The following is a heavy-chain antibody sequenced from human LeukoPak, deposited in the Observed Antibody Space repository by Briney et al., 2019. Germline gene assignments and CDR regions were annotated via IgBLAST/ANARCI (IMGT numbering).Heavy chain of an antibody. V-gene: IGHV3-7*01. CDR1: GFTFSRYW. J-gene: IGHJ4*02. Sequence: PGGSLRLSCAASGFTFSRYWMSWVRQAPGKGLEWVANIKQDGSEKYYVDSVKGRFTISRDNAKNSLYLQMNSLRAEGTAVYYCARDASISPGYWGQGTLVTVSS. CDR3: ARDASISPGY. CDR2: IKQDGSEK. D-gene: IGHD6-6*01.